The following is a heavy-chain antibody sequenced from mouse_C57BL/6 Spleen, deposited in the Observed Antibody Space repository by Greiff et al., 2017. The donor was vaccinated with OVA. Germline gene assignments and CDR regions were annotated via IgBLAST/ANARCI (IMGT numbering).Heavy chain of an antibody. CDR3: ARKGNYWFAY. CDR2: IYPGDGDT. Sequence: VMLVESGAELVKPGASVKISCKASGYAFSSYWMNWVKQRPGKGLEWIGQIYPGDGDTNYNGKFKGKATLTADKSSSTAYMQLSSLTSEDSAVYFCARKGNYWFAYWGQGTLVTVSA. J-gene: IGHJ3*01. D-gene: IGHD2-1*01. CDR1: GYAFSSYW. V-gene: IGHV1-80*01.